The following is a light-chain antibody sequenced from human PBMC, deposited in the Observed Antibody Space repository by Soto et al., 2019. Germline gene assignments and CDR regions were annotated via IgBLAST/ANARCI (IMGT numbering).Light chain of an antibody. Sequence: DIQMTQSPSSLSASVGDRVTITCQASQDIRNSLNWYQQKPGKAPKLLIYDGSNLETGVPSRFSGSGSGTYFTFTIISLQPGDVATYYCQHYDTLLRYTFGQGTKLEIK. V-gene: IGKV1-33*01. CDR3: QHYDTLLRYT. CDR2: DGS. CDR1: QDIRNS. J-gene: IGKJ2*01.